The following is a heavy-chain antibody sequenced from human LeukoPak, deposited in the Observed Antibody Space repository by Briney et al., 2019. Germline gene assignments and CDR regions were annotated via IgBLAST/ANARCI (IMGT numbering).Heavy chain of an antibody. CDR1: GFTFSSYG. CDR2: IQYDGSNK. CDR3: ASSWAYFDS. J-gene: IGHJ4*02. Sequence: QAGGSLRLSCAASGFTFSSYGMHWVRQAPGKGLEWVAVIQYDGSNKYYADSVKGRFTISRDNSKNTLYLQMNSLRAEDTAVYYCASSWAYFDSWGQGTLVTVSS. V-gene: IGHV3-30*03. D-gene: IGHD6-13*01.